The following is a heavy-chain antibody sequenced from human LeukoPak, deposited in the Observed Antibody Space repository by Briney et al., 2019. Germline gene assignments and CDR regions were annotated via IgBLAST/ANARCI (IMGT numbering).Heavy chain of an antibody. J-gene: IGHJ6*04. CDR2: INHSGST. D-gene: IGHD3-10*01. CDR1: GGSFSGYF. V-gene: IGHV4-34*01. Sequence: SETLSLTCAVYGGSFSGYFWSWIRQPPGKGLEWIWEINHSGSTNYNPSLKSRVTISVDTSKNQFSLKLSSVTAADTAVYYCARASGKRYYYYGMDVWGKGTTVTVSS. CDR3: ARASGKRYYYYGMDV.